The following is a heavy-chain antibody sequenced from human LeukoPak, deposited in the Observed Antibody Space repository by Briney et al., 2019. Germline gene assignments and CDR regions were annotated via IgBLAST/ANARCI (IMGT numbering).Heavy chain of an antibody. CDR1: GGSIRSTNYY. Sequence: PSETLSLTCNVSGGSIRSTNYYWGWIRQPPGKELEWIGGFYYSGTTYYNPSLKSRVTISLDTSKNQISLNLSSVTAADTAVYYCASGFTSTWYLVLAYWGQGTPVTVSS. D-gene: IGHD6-13*01. CDR3: ASGFTSTWYLVLAY. J-gene: IGHJ4*02. V-gene: IGHV4-39*07. CDR2: FYYSGTT.